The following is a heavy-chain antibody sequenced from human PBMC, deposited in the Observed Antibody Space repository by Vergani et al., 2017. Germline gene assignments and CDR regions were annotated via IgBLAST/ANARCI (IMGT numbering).Heavy chain of an antibody. V-gene: IGHV5-51*01. Sequence: EVELVQSGPEMRKPGESLKISCKGSEYSFGNYWIGWVRQMPGKGLEWMGIIYPADSDTRYSPSFQGQVTISADKSIRTACLQGDSLKASDTALYYCARHTTYSDSWGQGTLVTVSS. CDR1: EYSFGNYW. CDR2: IYPADSDT. J-gene: IGHJ4*02. D-gene: IGHD1-1*01. CDR3: ARHTTYSDS.